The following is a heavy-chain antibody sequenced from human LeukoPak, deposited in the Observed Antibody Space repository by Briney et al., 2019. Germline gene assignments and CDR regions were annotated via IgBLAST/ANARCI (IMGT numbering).Heavy chain of an antibody. D-gene: IGHD3-16*01. J-gene: IGHJ4*02. V-gene: IGHV3-9*01. Sequence: PGGSLRLSCAASGFTFDDYAMHWVRQAPGKGLEGVSGISWNSGSIVYADSVKGRFTISRDNAKNSLYLQMNSLRAEDTAVYYCAREWGDDSGVLDYWGQGTLVTVSS. CDR1: GFTFDDYA. CDR2: ISWNSGSI. CDR3: AREWGDDSGVLDY.